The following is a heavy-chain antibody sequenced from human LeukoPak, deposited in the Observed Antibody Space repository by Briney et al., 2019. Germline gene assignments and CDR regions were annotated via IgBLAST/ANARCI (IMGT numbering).Heavy chain of an antibody. Sequence: PSETLSLTCNVSGGSISGNYWSWIRQPPGKGLEWIGYIYYSGSTNSNPSLKSRLTISVDTSKKQFSLKLSAVTAADTAVYYCARQGIQRWLPFDYWGQRTLATVSS. V-gene: IGHV4-59*08. CDR2: IYYSGST. D-gene: IGHD5-18*01. CDR3: ARQGIQRWLPFDY. CDR1: GGSISGNY. J-gene: IGHJ4*02.